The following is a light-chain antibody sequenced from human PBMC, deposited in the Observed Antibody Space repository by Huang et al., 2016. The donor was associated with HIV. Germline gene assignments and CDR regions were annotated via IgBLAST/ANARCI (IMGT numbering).Light chain of an antibody. V-gene: IGKV1-5*03. J-gene: IGKJ1*01. CDR3: QQYDSYPVT. CDR1: QIISTW. CDR2: RAS. Sequence: DTHITQSPSSLSASVGDSVTITCRASQIISTWLAWYQQKPGKAPKRLIYRASKLQSGVPSRFSGSGAGSEFTLTISSLQPDDFATYYCQQYDSYPVTFGQGTKVEIK.